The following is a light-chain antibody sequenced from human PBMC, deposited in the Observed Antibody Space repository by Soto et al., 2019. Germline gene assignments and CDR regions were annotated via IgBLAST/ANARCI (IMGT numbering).Light chain of an antibody. J-gene: IGLJ1*01. CDR3: SSYAGSNKSV. V-gene: IGLV2-8*01. CDR1: SSDVGGYNY. CDR2: EVS. Sequence: QSALTQPPSASGSPGQSVTLSCTGTSSDVGGYNYVSWYQQHPGKAPKLMIYEVSKRPSGVPDRFSGSKSGNTASLTVSGLQPADEADYYCSSYAGSNKSVFGTGTKLTVL.